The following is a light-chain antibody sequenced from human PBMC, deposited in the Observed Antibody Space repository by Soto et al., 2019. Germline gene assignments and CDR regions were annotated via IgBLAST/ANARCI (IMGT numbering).Light chain of an antibody. CDR3: QQYNSYSSWT. V-gene: IGKV1-5*01. CDR1: QSISYF. CDR2: DAS. Sequence: DIQMTQSPSTLSASVGDRVTITCRASQSISYFLAWYQQMPGKAPKLLMYDASRLKSGVPSRFSGSGSGTEFPLSISSLQPDDFATYYCQQYNSYSSWTFGQGTKVEI. J-gene: IGKJ1*01.